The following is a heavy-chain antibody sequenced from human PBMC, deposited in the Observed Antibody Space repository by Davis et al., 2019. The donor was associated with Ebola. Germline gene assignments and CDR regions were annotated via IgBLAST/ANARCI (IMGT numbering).Heavy chain of an antibody. J-gene: IGHJ4*02. V-gene: IGHV5-51*01. CDR1: GYSFSSYW. CDR2: IYPGDSDT. Sequence: GESLKISCKGSGYSFSSYWIGWVRQLPGKGLEWMGIIYPGDSDTRYSPSFQGQVTISADKSISTAYLQWSSLKASDTAMYYCGRLEDSGSYSEDYWGQGTLVTVSS. CDR3: GRLEDSGSYSEDY. D-gene: IGHD1-26*01.